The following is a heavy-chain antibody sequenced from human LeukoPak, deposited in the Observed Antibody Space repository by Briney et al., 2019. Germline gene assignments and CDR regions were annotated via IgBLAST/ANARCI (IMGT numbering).Heavy chain of an antibody. CDR3: AKHPATATPWGAFDV. J-gene: IGHJ3*01. CDR1: GFTFSSYS. V-gene: IGHV3-23*01. D-gene: IGHD4-17*01. Sequence: GGSLRLSCAASGFTFSSYSMSWVRQAPGKGLEWVSSISGSGGDTYYADSVKGRFTISRDNSKNTLYLQMNSVRAEDTAVYYCAKHPATATPWGAFDVWGQGTMVTVSS. CDR2: ISGSGGDT.